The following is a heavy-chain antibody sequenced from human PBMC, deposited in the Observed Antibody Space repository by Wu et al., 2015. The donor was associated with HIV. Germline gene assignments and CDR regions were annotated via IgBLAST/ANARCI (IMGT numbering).Heavy chain of an antibody. V-gene: IGHV1-46*01. J-gene: IGHJ4*02. CDR2: IDTSLGST. CDR3: ARARPGVGAAAFFDH. D-gene: IGHD1-26*01. CDR1: GYTFTTSD. Sequence: QVQLVQSGAEVKKPGASVKVSCKASGYTFTTSDIHWVRQASGQGLEWVGFIDTSLGSTSSAQRFQGRVTMTRDTSTATVLMELSSLTSEDTAIYFCARARPGVGAAAFFDHWGQGTLITVSS.